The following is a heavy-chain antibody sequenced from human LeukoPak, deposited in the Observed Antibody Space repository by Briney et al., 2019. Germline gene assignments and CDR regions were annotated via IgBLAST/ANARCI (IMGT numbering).Heavy chain of an antibody. J-gene: IGHJ4*02. CDR1: GFTFSSYW. CDR3: ARDHYDGVGGFDY. Sequence: PGGSLRLSCAASGFTFSSYWMSWVRQDPGKGLEWVANIKQDGSEKYYVDSVKGRFTISRDNATNSVYLQMNSLRAEDTAVYYCARDHYDGVGGFDYWGQGTLVTVSS. CDR2: IKQDGSEK. V-gene: IGHV3-7*01. D-gene: IGHD3-22*01.